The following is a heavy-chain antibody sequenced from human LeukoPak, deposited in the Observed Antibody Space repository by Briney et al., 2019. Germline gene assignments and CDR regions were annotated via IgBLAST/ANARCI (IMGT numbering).Heavy chain of an antibody. V-gene: IGHV3-53*01. D-gene: IGHD5-18*01. Sequence: PGGSLRLSCAASGFTLSSIYMSWVRQAPGKGLEWVSVIYSGGSTYYADSVKGRFTISRDNSKNTLYLQMNSLRAEDTAVYYCARDPGYSYGYFDYWGQGTLVTVAS. CDR3: ARDPGYSYGYFDY. CDR1: GFTLSSIY. CDR2: IYSGGST. J-gene: IGHJ4*02.